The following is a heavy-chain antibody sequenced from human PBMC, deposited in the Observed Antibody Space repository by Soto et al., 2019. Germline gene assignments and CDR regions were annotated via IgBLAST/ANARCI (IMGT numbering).Heavy chain of an antibody. CDR1: GGSISSGGYS. V-gene: IGHV4-30-2*01. CDR3: AREDRISAPGGTWYNP. J-gene: IGHJ5*02. D-gene: IGHD6-13*01. Sequence: SETLSLTCAVSGGSISSGGYSWRWVRQPPGKGLEWIGCISHSGSTYYTPSLKWRVTIAVDRSKKQLSLKRSSANEADTAVYYCAREDRISAPGGTWYNPCAQGTKVTVYS. CDR2: ISHSGST.